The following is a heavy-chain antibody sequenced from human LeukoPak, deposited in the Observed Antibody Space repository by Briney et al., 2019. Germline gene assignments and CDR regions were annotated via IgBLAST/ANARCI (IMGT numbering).Heavy chain of an antibody. CDR1: ELNVSKNY. D-gene: IGHD3-16*02. J-gene: IGHJ3*02. CDR2: IYSGGTT. V-gene: IGHV3-53*01. Sequence: TGGSLRLSCAASELNVSKNYMNWVRQAPGKGLEWVSVIYSGGTTNYADSVQGRFTISRDSSKNTVYLQMNRLRADDTAVYYCAREHYDYFWGTYRSYALDIWGQGTMVTVSS. CDR3: AREHYDYFWGTYRSYALDI.